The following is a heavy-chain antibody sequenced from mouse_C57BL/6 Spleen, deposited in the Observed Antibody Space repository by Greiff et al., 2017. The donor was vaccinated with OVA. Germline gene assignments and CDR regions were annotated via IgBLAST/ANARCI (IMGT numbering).Heavy chain of an antibody. CDR3: ARQGYGSSYNYYAMDY. J-gene: IGHJ4*01. D-gene: IGHD1-1*01. CDR1: GFSLTSYG. CDR2: IWSDGST. Sequence: VQLKESGPGLVAPSQSLSITCTVSGFSLTSYGVHWVRQPPGKGLEWLVVIWSDGSTTYNSALKSRLSISKDNSKSQVFLKMNSLQTDDTAMYYCARQGYGSSYNYYAMDYWGQGTSVTVSS. V-gene: IGHV2-6-1*01.